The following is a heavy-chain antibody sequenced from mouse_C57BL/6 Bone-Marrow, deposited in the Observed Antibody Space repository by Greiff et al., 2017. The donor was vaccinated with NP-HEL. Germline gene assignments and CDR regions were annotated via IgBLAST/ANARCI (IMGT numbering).Heavy chain of an antibody. Sequence: QVQLQQPGAELVKPGASVKLSCKASGYTFTSYWMHWVKQRPGQGLEWIGMIPPNSGSTNYNEKFKSKATLTVDKSSSTAYMQLSSLTSEDSAVYYCAREALYDGYSYYAMDYWGQGTSVTVSS. CDR3: AREALYDGYSYYAMDY. V-gene: IGHV1-64*01. D-gene: IGHD2-3*01. CDR2: IPPNSGST. CDR1: GYTFTSYW. J-gene: IGHJ4*01.